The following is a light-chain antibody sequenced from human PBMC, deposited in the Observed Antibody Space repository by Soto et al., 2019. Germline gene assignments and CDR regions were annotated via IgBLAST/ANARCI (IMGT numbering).Light chain of an antibody. CDR2: GAF. Sequence: EIVLTQSPGTLSLSPGERATLSCRASQSVSTYLAWYQQKPGQAPRLLIYGAFTRATGIPDRFSGSGSGTDFTLTISRLEPEDFAVYYCQQYGSSPWTFGPGTKVDIK. J-gene: IGKJ1*01. CDR3: QQYGSSPWT. CDR1: QSVSTY. V-gene: IGKV3-20*01.